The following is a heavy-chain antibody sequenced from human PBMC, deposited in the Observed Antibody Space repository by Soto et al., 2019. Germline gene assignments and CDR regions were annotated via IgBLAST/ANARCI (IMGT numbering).Heavy chain of an antibody. CDR2: IYYSGST. CDR1: GGSISSYY. J-gene: IGHJ5*02. Sequence: SETLSLTCTVSGGSISSYYWSWIRQPPGKGLEWIGYIYYSGSTNYNPSLKSRVTISVDTSKNQFSLKLSSVTAADTAVYYCARGSAGITLDNWFDPWGQGTLVTVSS. V-gene: IGHV4-59*08. CDR3: ARGSAGITLDNWFDP.